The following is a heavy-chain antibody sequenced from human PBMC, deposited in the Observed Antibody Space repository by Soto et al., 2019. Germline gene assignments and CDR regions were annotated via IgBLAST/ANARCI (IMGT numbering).Heavy chain of an antibody. CDR1: GFTFSTHV. J-gene: IGHJ5*02. V-gene: IGHV3-23*01. Sequence: EVALLESGGDLVQPGGSLRLSCAASGFTFSTHVMNWVRQAPGKGLEWVSSIGGTDPMTYYADALKGRFTISRDNSKNTLYLRMNSLRAEATAVYFCAKGSVLRWFGEYIGKNNWFDPWGQGTLVTVS. CDR3: AKGSVLRWFGEYIGKNNWFDP. D-gene: IGHD3-10*01. CDR2: IGGTDPMT.